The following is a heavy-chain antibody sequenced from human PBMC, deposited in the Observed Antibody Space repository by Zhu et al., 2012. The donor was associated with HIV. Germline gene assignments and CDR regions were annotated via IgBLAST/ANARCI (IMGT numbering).Heavy chain of an antibody. D-gene: IGHD1-1*01. J-gene: IGHJ3*02. Sequence: QVQLQESGPGLVKPSETLSLTCEVSGYFINSDIYWGWIRQPPGKGLEWIANIYHGENTYYNPPLKSRVTISADTSRNQIPLRLSSVTAADTAMYYCAMTTDNNFHASFDIWAKEQWSPSLQ. CDR2: IYHGENT. V-gene: IGHV4-38-2*01. CDR1: GYFINSDIY. CDR3: AMTTDNNFHASFDI.